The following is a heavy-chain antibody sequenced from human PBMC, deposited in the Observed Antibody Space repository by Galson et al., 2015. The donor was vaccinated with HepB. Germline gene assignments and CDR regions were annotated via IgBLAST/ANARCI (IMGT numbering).Heavy chain of an antibody. CDR1: GFTFSSYS. CDR3: ARDLIADSNLPDAFDI. Sequence: SLRLSCAASGFTFSSYSMNWVRQAPGKGLEWVSSISSSSSYIYYADSVKGRFTISRDNARNSLYLQMNSLRVEDTAVYYCARDLIADSNLPDAFDIWGRGTMVTVSS. D-gene: IGHD3-22*01. J-gene: IGHJ3*02. V-gene: IGHV3-21*01. CDR2: ISSSSSYI.